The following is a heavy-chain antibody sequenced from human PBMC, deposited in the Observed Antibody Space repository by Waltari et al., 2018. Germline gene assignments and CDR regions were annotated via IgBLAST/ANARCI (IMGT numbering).Heavy chain of an antibody. CDR2: INPNTWNP. CDR1: GYTFTTYA. CDR3: ARGRSCSTTPCSYFDY. V-gene: IGHV7-4-1*02. J-gene: IGHJ4*02. Sequence: QVQLVQSGSELKKPGASVKVSCKASGYTFTTYAMNWVRQAPGQGLEWMGWINPNTWNPTYAQVSTGRFVFSLDTSVSTAYLQITSLKAEDTAVYYCARGRSCSTTPCSYFDYWGQGTLVTVSS. D-gene: IGHD2-2*01.